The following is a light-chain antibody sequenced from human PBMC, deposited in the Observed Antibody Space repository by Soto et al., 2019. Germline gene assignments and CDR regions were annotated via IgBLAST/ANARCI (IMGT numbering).Light chain of an antibody. Sequence: EIVLTQSPVTLSLSPGERATLSCRASQSVSSYLAWYQQKPGQAPRLLIYDASNRATGIPARFSGSGSGTDFTLTISSLAPEDFAFYYCQQRSNWPSTFGGGTKVEIK. CDR3: QQRSNWPST. CDR2: DAS. V-gene: IGKV3-11*01. J-gene: IGKJ4*01. CDR1: QSVSSY.